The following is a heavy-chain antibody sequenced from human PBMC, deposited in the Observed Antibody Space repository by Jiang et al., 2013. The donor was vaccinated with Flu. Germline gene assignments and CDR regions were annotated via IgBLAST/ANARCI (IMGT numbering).Heavy chain of an antibody. J-gene: IGHJ4*02. CDR3: ARDAVVGSSGGYYFDY. CDR2: IYTSGST. D-gene: IGHD6-19*01. Sequence: SWIRQPAGKGLEWIGRIYTSGSTNYNPSLKSRVTMSIDTSKNQFSLKLSSVTAADTAVYYCARDAVVGSSGGYYFDYWGQGTLVTVSS. V-gene: IGHV4-4*07.